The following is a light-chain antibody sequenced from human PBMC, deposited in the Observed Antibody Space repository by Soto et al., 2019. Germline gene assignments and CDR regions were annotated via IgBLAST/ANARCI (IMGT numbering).Light chain of an antibody. CDR3: QQRSKWPIT. V-gene: IGKV3-11*01. Sequence: SVRTHSQSTQSLSSGESATLACRATRSVSSYLAWYQQKPGQAPRLLIYDASSRPTDIPARFSGSGSGTDFTLTISSLEPEDFALYYCQQRSKWPITFGQGTRLEI. J-gene: IGKJ5*01. CDR1: RSVSSY. CDR2: DAS.